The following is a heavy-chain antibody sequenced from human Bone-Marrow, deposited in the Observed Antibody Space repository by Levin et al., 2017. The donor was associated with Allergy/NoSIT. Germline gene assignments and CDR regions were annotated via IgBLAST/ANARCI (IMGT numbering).Heavy chain of an antibody. V-gene: IGHV3-30*03. CDR2: LSYDGTYK. CDR3: ARAPDVVLLPSGEYYNYGMDV. CDR1: GFKFSTYN. Sequence: GGSLRLSCAASGFKFSTYNMHWVRQAPGKGLEWVAVLSYDGTYKSYVDSLKGRFSISRDNSKSTLFLQLNSLRTEDTAVYYCARAPDVVLLPSGEYYNYGMDVWGQGTTVTVSS. D-gene: IGHD2-2*01. J-gene: IGHJ6*02.